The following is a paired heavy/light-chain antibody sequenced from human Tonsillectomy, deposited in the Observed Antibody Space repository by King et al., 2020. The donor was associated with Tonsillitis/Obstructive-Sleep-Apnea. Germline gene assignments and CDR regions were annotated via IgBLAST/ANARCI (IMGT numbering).Heavy chain of an antibody. CDR2: ISWNSGNI. Sequence: EVQLVESGGGLVQPGRSLRLSCAASGFTFDDYAMHWVRQGPGKGLEWVSGISWNSGNIGYADSVKGRFTISRDNAKNSLYLQMNSLRPEDTALYYCAKDKGHGDYGNYYYYMDVWGKGTTVTVSS. CDR3: AKDKGHGDYGNYYYYMDV. J-gene: IGHJ6*03. V-gene: IGHV3-9*01. CDR1: GFTFDDYA. D-gene: IGHD4-17*01.
Light chain of an antibody. CDR3: CSYAGTYTYV. J-gene: IGLJ1*01. CDR1: SSDVGGYNY. Sequence: QSALTQPRSVSGSPGQSVTISCTGTSSDVGGYNYVSWYQQHPGKAPKLMVYDVSKRPSGVPDRFSGSKSGNTASLTISGLQAEDEADYYCCSYAGTYTYVFGTGTKVTVL. V-gene: IGLV2-11*01. CDR2: DVS.